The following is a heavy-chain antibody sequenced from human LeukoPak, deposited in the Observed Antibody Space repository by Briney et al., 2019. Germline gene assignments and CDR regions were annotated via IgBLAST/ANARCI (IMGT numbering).Heavy chain of an antibody. CDR2: IYYSGST. D-gene: IGHD3-22*01. CDR1: GGSMSSRTYY. CDR3: ARDGEGRGYYDNNWFDP. J-gene: IGHJ5*02. V-gene: IGHV4-39*07. Sequence: SETLSLTCTVSGGSMSSRTYYWGWIRQPPGKGLEWIGSIYYSGSTYYNPSLKSRVTLSVDTSKNQFSLNLSSVTAADTAVYYCARDGEGRGYYDNNWFDPWGQGTLVTVSS.